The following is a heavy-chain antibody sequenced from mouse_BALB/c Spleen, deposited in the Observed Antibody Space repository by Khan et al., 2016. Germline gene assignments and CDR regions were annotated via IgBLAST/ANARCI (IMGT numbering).Heavy chain of an antibody. D-gene: IGHD2-14*01. CDR2: INTYTGEP. CDR1: GYTFTNYG. V-gene: IGHV9-3-1*01. CDR3: ARGKYDGVAY. J-gene: IGHJ3*01. Sequence: QIQLVQSGPELKKPGETVKISCKASGYTFTNYGMNWVKQALGKGLKWMGWINTYTGEPTYAADFKGRFAFSLETSASTAYLQFTNLKNEDTATYFGARGKYDGVAYWGQGTLVTVSA.